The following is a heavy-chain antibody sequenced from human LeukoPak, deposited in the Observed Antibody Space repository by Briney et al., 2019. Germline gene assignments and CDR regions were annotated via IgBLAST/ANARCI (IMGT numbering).Heavy chain of an antibody. J-gene: IGHJ4*02. CDR1: GYTFTNNY. CDR2: IYPRDGST. CDR3: ARDQEGFDY. V-gene: IGHV1-46*01. Sequence: ASVKVSCKASGYTFTNNYLHWVRQAPGQGLEWMGMIYPRDGSTSYAQNFQGRVTVTRDTSTTTVHMELRGLRSEDTAVYYCARDQEGFDYWGQGAVVTVSS.